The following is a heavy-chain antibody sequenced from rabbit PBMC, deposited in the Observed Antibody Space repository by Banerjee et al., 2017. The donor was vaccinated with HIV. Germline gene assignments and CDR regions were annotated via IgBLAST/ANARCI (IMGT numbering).Heavy chain of an antibody. Sequence: QEQLEESGGDLVKPEGSLTLTCTASGFSFSSYNMCWVRQAPGKGLEWIGCIYAGSIDTAYYASWAKGRFTISKTSSTTVTLQMTSLTAADTATYFCARDLAGVIGWNFNLWGPGTLVTVS. D-gene: IGHD4-1*01. J-gene: IGHJ4*01. V-gene: IGHV1S45*01. CDR3: ARDLAGVIGWNFNL. CDR2: IYAGSIDTA. CDR1: GFSFSSYN.